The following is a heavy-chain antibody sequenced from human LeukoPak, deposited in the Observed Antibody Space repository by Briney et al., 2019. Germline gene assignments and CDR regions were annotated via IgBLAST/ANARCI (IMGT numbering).Heavy chain of an antibody. CDR1: GYTLATHD. D-gene: IGHD3-22*01. J-gene: IGHJ6*02. CDR2: MNPNNGNT. V-gene: IGHV1-8*01. Sequence: GASVKVSCKASGYTLATHDINWVRQATGQGLEWMGWMNPNNGNTGSGQKFQGRLTMTRDTSINTAYMELSSLRSDDTAVYYCARTPGMVVVKTFYCMDVWGQGTTVTVSS. CDR3: ARTPGMVVVKTFYCMDV.